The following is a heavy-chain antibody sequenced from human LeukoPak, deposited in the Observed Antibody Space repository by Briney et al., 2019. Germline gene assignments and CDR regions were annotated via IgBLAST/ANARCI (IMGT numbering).Heavy chain of an antibody. V-gene: IGHV3-23*01. CDR2: ISGSGGST. CDR3: ARDITHDFWSGYWDY. Sequence: GGSLRLSCAASGFTFSSYAMSWVRQAPGKGLEWVSAISGSGGSTYYADSVKGRFTISRDNAKNSLYLQMNSLRDEDTAVYYCARDITHDFWSGYWDYWGQGTLVTVSS. J-gene: IGHJ4*02. D-gene: IGHD3-3*01. CDR1: GFTFSSYA.